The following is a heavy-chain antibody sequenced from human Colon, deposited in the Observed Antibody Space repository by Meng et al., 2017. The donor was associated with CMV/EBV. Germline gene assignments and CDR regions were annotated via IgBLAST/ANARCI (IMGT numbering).Heavy chain of an antibody. CDR1: FTFSSYS. Sequence: FTFSSYSMNWVRQAPGKGLEWVSSISSSSSYIYYADSVKGRFTISRDNAKNSLYLQMNSLRAEDTAVYYCARGVDYDFWSGGDAFDIWGQGTMVTVSS. CDR3: ARGVDYDFWSGGDAFDI. CDR2: ISSSSSYI. V-gene: IGHV3-21*01. D-gene: IGHD3-3*01. J-gene: IGHJ3*02.